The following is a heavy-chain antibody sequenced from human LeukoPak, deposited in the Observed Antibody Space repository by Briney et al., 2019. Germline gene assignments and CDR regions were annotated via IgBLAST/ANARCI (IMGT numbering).Heavy chain of an antibody. J-gene: IGHJ1*01. CDR3: AREGSGWYMDFQH. CDR2: INPNSGGT. Sequence: ASVKVSCKASGYTFTGYYMHWVRQAPGQGLEWMGWINPNSGGTNYARKFQGRVTMTRDTSISTAYMELSRLRSDDTAVYYCAREGSGWYMDFQHWGQGTLVTVSS. V-gene: IGHV1-2*02. CDR1: GYTFTGYY. D-gene: IGHD6-19*01.